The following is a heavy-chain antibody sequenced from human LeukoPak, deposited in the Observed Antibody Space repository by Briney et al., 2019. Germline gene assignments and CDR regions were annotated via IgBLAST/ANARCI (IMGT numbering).Heavy chain of an antibody. V-gene: IGHV4-4*02. J-gene: IGHJ4*02. CDR1: GGSITSSNW. CDR2: IYHTGST. CDR3: ARGCIAVAGSRSIYFDY. D-gene: IGHD6-19*01. Sequence: SETLSLTCAVSGGSITSSNWWTWVRPPPGRGLEWIGEIYHTGSTNYNPSLKDRVTISVDKSKNQFSLNLSSVTAADTAVYYCARGCIAVAGSRSIYFDYWGQGTLVTVSS.